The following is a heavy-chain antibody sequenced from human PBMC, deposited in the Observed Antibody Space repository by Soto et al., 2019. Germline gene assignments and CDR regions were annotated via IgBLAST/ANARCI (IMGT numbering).Heavy chain of an antibody. J-gene: IGHJ6*02. CDR2: IYHSGST. CDR1: GYSINSGYY. CDR3: ARVASYYDFWSGTDINYYYYYGMDV. D-gene: IGHD3-3*01. V-gene: IGHV4-38-2*01. Sequence: PSETLSLTCAVSGYSINSGYYWGWIRQPPGKGLEWIGSIYHSGSTYYNPSLKSRVTISVDTSKNQFSLKLSSVTAADTAVYYCARVASYYDFWSGTDINYYYYYGMDVWGQGTTVTVSS.